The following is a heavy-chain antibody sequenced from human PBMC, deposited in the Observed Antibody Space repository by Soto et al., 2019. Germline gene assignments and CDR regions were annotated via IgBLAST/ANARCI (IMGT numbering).Heavy chain of an antibody. J-gene: IGHJ6*02. CDR3: ARAEGNQQLVRAYYYYGMDV. CDR1: GGSFSGYY. D-gene: IGHD6-13*01. V-gene: IGHV4-34*01. Sequence: SETLSLTCAVYGGSFSGYYWSWIRQPPGKGLEWIGEINHSGSTNYNPSLKSRVTISVDTSKNQFSLKLSFVTAADTAVYYCARAEGNQQLVRAYYYYGMDVWGQGTTVTVSS. CDR2: INHSGST.